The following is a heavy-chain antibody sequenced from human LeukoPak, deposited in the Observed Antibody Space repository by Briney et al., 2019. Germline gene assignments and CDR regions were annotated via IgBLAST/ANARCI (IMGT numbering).Heavy chain of an antibody. J-gene: IGHJ3*02. CDR1: GFTFDDYG. Sequence: GGSLRLSCAASGFTFDDYGMSWVRQAPGKGLEWVSGINWNGGSTGYADSVKGRFTISRDNAKNSLYLQMNSLRAEDTALYHCARGMTTVTTGDAFDIWGQGTLVTVSS. CDR3: ARGMTTVTTGDAFDI. D-gene: IGHD4-11*01. CDR2: INWNGGST. V-gene: IGHV3-20*01.